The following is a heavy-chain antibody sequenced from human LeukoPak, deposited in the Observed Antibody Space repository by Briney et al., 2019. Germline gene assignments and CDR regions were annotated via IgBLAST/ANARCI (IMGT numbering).Heavy chain of an antibody. V-gene: IGHV4-39*07. D-gene: IGHD3-16*02. CDR3: ARGNYLAYYYYYMDV. CDR1: GGSISSSSYY. CDR2: INHSGST. J-gene: IGHJ6*03. Sequence: PSETLSLTCTVSGGSISSSSYYWGWIRQPPGKGLEWIGEINHSGSTNYNPSLKSRVTISVDTSKNQFSLKLSSVTAADTAVYYCARGNYLAYYYYYMDVWGKGTTVTVSS.